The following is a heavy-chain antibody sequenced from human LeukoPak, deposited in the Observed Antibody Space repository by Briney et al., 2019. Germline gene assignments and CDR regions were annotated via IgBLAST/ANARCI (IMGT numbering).Heavy chain of an antibody. V-gene: IGHV4-34*01. J-gene: IGHJ4*02. CDR3: GRGRNTAMVVFDY. D-gene: IGHD5-18*01. CDR1: GGSFSGYY. Sequence: PSETLSLTCAVYGGSFSGYYWSWIRQPPGKGLEWIGEINHSGSTNYNPSLKSRVTISVDTSKNQFSLKLSSVTAADTAVYYCGRGRNTAMVVFDYWGQGTLVTVSS. CDR2: INHSGST.